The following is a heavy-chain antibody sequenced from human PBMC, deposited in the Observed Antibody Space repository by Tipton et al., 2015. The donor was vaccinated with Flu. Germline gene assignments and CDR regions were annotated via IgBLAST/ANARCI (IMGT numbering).Heavy chain of an antibody. J-gene: IGHJ4*02. Sequence: QSGPEVKKPGASVKVSCKASGYTSNDYYVHWVRQAPGQGLEWMGWINPRSGGTNYAQKFQGRVTISVDTSKKQFSLRLRSVTAADTAVYYCARDPSLGMPDYFDYWGQGTLVTASS. CDR1: GYTSNDYY. CDR2: INPRSGGT. V-gene: IGHV1-2*02. CDR3: ARDPSLGMPDYFDY. D-gene: IGHD2-2*01.